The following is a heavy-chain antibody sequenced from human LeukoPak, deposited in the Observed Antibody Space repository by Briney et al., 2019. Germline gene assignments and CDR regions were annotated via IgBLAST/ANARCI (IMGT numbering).Heavy chain of an antibody. J-gene: IGHJ4*02. D-gene: IGHD6-13*01. V-gene: IGHV4-59*01. CDR2: IYYIGKI. CDR3: ARAGSSWSFDY. Sequence: SETLSLTCTVSGDSISGYYWNWIRQPPGKGLEWIGYIYYIGKINYNPSLKSRATISVDTSKNQVSLNLSSVTAADTAVYYCARAGSSWSFDYWGQGALVTVSS. CDR1: GDSISGYY.